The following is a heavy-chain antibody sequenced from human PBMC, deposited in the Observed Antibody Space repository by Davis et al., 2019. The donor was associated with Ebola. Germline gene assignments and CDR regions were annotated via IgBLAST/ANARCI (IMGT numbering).Heavy chain of an antibody. CDR1: GFTVSSNY. Sequence: MPGGSLRLSCAASGFTVSSNYMSWVRQAPGKGLEWIGEIYHGGITNYNPSLKSRVTISVDKSKNQFSLKLSSVTAADTAVYYCARDYYDSSGYLHYFDSWGQGTLVTVSS. CDR3: ARDYYDSSGYLHYFDS. D-gene: IGHD3-22*01. J-gene: IGHJ4*02. CDR2: IYHGGIT. V-gene: IGHV4-4*02.